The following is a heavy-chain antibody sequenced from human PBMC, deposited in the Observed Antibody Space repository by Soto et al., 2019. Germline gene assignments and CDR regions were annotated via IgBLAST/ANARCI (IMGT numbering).Heavy chain of an antibody. D-gene: IGHD3-22*01. V-gene: IGHV3-33*01. CDR1: GFTFSSYG. J-gene: IGHJ4*02. CDR3: ARDSAYYYDSSALMGYFDY. Sequence: PGGSLRLSWAASGFTFSSYGMRWVRQAPGKGLEWVAVIWYDGSNKYYADSVKGRFTISRDNSKKTLYLQMNSLRAEDTAVYYCARDSAYYYDSSALMGYFDYWGQGTLVTVSS. CDR2: IWYDGSNK.